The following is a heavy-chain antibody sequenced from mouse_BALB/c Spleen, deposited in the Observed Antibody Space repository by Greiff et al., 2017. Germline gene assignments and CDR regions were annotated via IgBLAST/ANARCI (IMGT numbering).Heavy chain of an antibody. J-gene: IGHJ4*01. Sequence: VQLKESGAELVKPGASVKLSCTASGFNIKDTYMHWVKQRPEQGLEWIGRIDPANGNTKYDPKFQGKATITADTSSNTAYLQLSSLTSEDTAVYYCARGMGFPMDYWGQGTSVTVSS. D-gene: IGHD2-3*01. CDR3: ARGMGFPMDY. CDR1: GFNIKDTY. V-gene: IGHV14-3*02. CDR2: IDPANGNT.